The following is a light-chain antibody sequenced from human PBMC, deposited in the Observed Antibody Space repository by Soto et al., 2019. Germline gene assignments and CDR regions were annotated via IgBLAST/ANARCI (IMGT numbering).Light chain of an antibody. CDR3: HQYNNWPIT. J-gene: IGKJ5*01. CDR2: DAS. Sequence: EIVMTQSPATLSVSPGERATLSCRASQSVSTNLAWYQQKPGQAPRLLIYDASTRATGLPARFSSRGSGTEFTLTISSLQSEDFGVYYCHQYNNWPITFGQGTRLEI. V-gene: IGKV3-15*01. CDR1: QSVSTN.